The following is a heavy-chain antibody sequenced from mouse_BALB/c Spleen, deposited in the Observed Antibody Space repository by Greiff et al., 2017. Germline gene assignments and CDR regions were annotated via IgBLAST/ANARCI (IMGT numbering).Heavy chain of an antibody. V-gene: IGHV6-6*02. CDR3: TRRRGNYEFLYFDY. Sequence: EVMLVESGGGLVQPGGSMKLSCVASGFTFSNYWMNWVRQSPEKGLEWVAEIRLKSNNYATHYAESVKGRFTISRDDSKSSVYLQMNNLRAEDTGIYYCTRRRGNYEFLYFDYWGQGTTLTVSS. CDR2: IRLKSNNYAT. CDR1: GFTFSNYW. J-gene: IGHJ2*01. D-gene: IGHD2-1*01.